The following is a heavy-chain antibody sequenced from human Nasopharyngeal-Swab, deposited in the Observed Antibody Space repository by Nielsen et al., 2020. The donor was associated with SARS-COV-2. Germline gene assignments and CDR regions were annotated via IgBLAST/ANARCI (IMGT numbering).Heavy chain of an antibody. CDR3: ARSVGSYYGQGAFDI. J-gene: IGHJ3*02. CDR2: IRSQIYGGAP. D-gene: IGHD1-26*01. Sequence: GGSLRLSCTTSGFTFGDYAMSWFHQAPGKGLEWVGFIRSQIYGGAPEYAASVKGRFTISRDGAETIAYLQMNSLQIEDTAVYYCARSVGSYYGQGAFDIWGQGTMVTVSS. CDR1: GFTFGDYA. V-gene: IGHV3-49*01.